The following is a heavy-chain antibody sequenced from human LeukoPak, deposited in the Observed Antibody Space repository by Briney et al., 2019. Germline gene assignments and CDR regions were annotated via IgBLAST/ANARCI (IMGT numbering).Heavy chain of an antibody. CDR2: INWNGGST. D-gene: IGHD6-19*01. V-gene: IGHV3-20*04. CDR3: AREIAVADTESNWFDP. CDR1: GFTFDDYG. J-gene: IGHJ5*02. Sequence: GGSLRLSCAASGFTFDDYGMSWVRQAPGKGLEWVSGINWNGGSTGYADSVKGRFTISRDNAKNSLYLQMNSLRAEDTALYYCAREIAVADTESNWFDPWGQGTLVTVSS.